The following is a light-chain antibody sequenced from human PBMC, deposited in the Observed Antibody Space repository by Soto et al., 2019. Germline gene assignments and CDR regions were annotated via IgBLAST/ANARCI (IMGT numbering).Light chain of an antibody. Sequence: QSALTQPASVSGSPGQSITISCTGTNSDVGSYNLVSWYQHHPGKAPKLMVDEGSRRPSGVSNRFSGSKSGNTASLTISGLQAEDEADYFCCSYAGTSGAHWVFVGGTQLTVL. CDR2: EGS. CDR1: NSDVGSYNL. J-gene: IGLJ3*02. V-gene: IGLV2-23*01. CDR3: CSYAGTSGAHWV.